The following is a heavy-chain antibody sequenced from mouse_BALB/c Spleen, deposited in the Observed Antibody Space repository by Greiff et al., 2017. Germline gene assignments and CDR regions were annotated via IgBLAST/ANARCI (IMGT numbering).Heavy chain of an antibody. CDR3: ARRGPPFFDY. Sequence: QVQLKQPGAELVKPGASVKLSCKASGYTFTSYWMHWVKQRPGQGLEWIGEIDPSDSYTNYNQKFKGKATLTVDKSSSTAYMQLSSLTSEDSAVYYCARRGPPFFDYWGQGTTLTVSS. CDR2: IDPSDSYT. J-gene: IGHJ2*01. V-gene: IGHV1-69*02. CDR1: GYTFTSYW.